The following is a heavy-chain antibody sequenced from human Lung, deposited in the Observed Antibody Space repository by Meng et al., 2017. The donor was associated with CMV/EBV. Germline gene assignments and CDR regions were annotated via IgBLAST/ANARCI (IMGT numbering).Heavy chain of an antibody. J-gene: IGHJ4*02. CDR2: IYSGCST. Sequence: GGSLRLSCAASGFTVSSNYMSWVRQAPGKGLEWVSVIYSGCSTYYADSVKGRFTISRDNSKNTLYLQMNSLRAEDTAVYYCARGRGSSWYGFVYWGQGTLVTVSS. CDR1: GFTVSSNY. V-gene: IGHV3-53*01. CDR3: ARGRGSSWYGFVY. D-gene: IGHD6-13*01.